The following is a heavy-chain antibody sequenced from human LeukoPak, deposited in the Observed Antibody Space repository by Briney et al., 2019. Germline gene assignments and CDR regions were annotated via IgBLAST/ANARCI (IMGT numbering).Heavy chain of an antibody. V-gene: IGHV1-2*02. J-gene: IGHJ4*02. D-gene: IGHD4-17*01. CDR1: GYTFTGYY. Sequence: GASVKVSCKASGYTFTGYYMHWVRQAPGQELEWMGWINPNSGGTNYAQEFQGRVTMTRDTSISTAYMELSRLRSDDTAVYYCARDRGYYGDYPYYWGQGTLVTVSS. CDR3: ARDRGYYGDYPYY. CDR2: INPNSGGT.